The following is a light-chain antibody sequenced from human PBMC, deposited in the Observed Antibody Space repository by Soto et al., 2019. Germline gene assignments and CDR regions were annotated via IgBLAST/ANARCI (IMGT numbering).Light chain of an antibody. CDR1: QSISTN. CDR2: TTS. CDR3: QQSYSTSWT. V-gene: IGKV1-39*01. Sequence: QLTQSPSSLSASVGDRVTITCRASQSISTNLNWYQQKSGRVPKLLIHTTSKLQSAVPSRFSGSGSGTEFTLTISRLQPEDFATYFCQQSYSTSWTFGQGTKVEVK. J-gene: IGKJ1*01.